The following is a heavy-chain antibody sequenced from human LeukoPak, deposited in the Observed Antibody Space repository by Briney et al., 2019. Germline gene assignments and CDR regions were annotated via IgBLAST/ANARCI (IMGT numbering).Heavy chain of an antibody. Sequence: ASVKVSCKASGYTFTSYYMHWVRQAPGQGLEWMGIINPSGGSTSYAQKFQGRVTMTRDMSTSTVYVELSSLRSEDTAVYYCAAESGYRAFDYWGQGTLVTVSS. CDR1: GYTFTSYY. J-gene: IGHJ4*02. CDR3: AAESGYRAFDY. D-gene: IGHD5-12*01. V-gene: IGHV1-46*01. CDR2: INPSGGST.